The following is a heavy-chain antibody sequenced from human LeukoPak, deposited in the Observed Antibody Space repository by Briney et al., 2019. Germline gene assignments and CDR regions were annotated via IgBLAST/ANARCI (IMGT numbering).Heavy chain of an antibody. D-gene: IGHD3-3*01. CDR3: ATPYYDFWSGYSTFDI. CDR1: GYTFTGYY. CDR2: INPNSGGT. J-gene: IGHJ3*02. V-gene: IGHV1-2*02. Sequence: ASVKVSCKASGYTFTGYYMHWVRQAPGQGLEWMGWINPNSGGTNYAQKFQGRVTMTRDTSISTAYMELSRLRSDDMAVYYCATPYYDFWSGYSTFDIWGQGTMVTVSS.